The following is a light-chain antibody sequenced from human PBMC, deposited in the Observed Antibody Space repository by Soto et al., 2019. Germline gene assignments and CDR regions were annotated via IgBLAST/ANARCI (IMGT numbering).Light chain of an antibody. CDR3: QQSYYVPRT. CDR2: DAS. Sequence: DTQMTQSPASLSASVGDRIKINCRASQSVATHLNWYQQKPGKAPKLLIYDASSLQSGVPSRFSGSGSRTDFTLTITSLQPEDFATYYCQQSYYVPRTFGQGTKVEMK. J-gene: IGKJ1*01. V-gene: IGKV1-39*01. CDR1: QSVATH.